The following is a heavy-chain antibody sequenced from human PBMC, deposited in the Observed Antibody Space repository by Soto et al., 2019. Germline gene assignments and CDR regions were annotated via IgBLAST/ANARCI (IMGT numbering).Heavy chain of an antibody. CDR3: ARRGSGVTRGLHY. CDR1: GSTLSGHG. Sequence: EVQLVESGGGLVQPGGSLRLSCAASGSTLSGHGLHWVRQVPGKGLVWISRINTDGSSTSYVDSVQGRLTISRDNGKNTLFLQMNSLRGEDTAVYYCARRGSGVTRGLHYWGQGTLVTVYS. CDR2: INTDGSST. D-gene: IGHD2-15*01. V-gene: IGHV3-74*01. J-gene: IGHJ4*02.